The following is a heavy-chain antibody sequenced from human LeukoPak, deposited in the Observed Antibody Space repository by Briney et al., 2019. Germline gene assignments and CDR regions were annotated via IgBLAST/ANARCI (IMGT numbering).Heavy chain of an antibody. CDR2: IYYSGST. CDR3: AREVGYSGYGYYYYYYLDV. J-gene: IGHJ6*03. Sequence: KPSETLSLTCTVSGGSISSTSYYWGWIRQPPGKGLEWIGSIYYSGSTYYNPSLKSRVTISVDTSKNQFSLKLSSVTAADTAVYYCAREVGYSGYGYYYYYYLDVWGKGTTVTVSS. D-gene: IGHD5-12*01. V-gene: IGHV4-39*07. CDR1: GGSISSTSYY.